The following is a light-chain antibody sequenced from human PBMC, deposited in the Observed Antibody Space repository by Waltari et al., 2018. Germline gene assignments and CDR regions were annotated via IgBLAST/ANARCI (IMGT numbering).Light chain of an antibody. CDR2: WAS. CDR3: QQYYSTPLT. CDR1: QSVLYSSNNNKNY. J-gene: IGKJ4*01. Sequence: DIVMTQSPNSRSVYLGETAPLKCKSSQSVLYSSNNNKNYLAWYQQKSGQPPKLLIYWASTRESGVPDRFSGSGSGTDFTLTISSLQAEDMAVYYCQQYYSTPLTFGGGTKVEIK. V-gene: IGKV4-1*01.